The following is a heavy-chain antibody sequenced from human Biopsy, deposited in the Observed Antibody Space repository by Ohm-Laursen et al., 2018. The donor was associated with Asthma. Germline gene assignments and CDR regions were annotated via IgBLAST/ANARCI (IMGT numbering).Heavy chain of an antibody. J-gene: IGHJ6*02. Sequence: SVKVSCKASGGTLNNYAINWVRQAPRQGLEWMGGLIPVLGTADYAPMFEGRVTITADESTSTAYLELTSLRFEDTAVYYCARGYSGTDRIVYYYSGMEVWGQGTTVTVSS. V-gene: IGHV1-69*13. CDR3: ARGYSGTDRIVYYYSGMEV. D-gene: IGHD5-12*01. CDR2: LIPVLGTA. CDR1: GGTLNNYA.